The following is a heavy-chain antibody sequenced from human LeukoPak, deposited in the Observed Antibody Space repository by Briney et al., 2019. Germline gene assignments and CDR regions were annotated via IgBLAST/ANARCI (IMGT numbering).Heavy chain of an antibody. CDR2: ISAYNGHT. CDR3: ARDRRGSWSGECFQH. D-gene: IGHD6-13*01. J-gene: IGHJ1*01. V-gene: IGHV1-18*01. Sequence: GASVKVSCTASGYTFTSYGISWVRQAPGQGLEWMGWISAYNGHTNYAQKLQGRVTMTTDTSTSTAYRELRSLRSDDTAVYYCARDRRGSWSGECFQHWGQGTLVTVSS. CDR1: GYTFTSYG.